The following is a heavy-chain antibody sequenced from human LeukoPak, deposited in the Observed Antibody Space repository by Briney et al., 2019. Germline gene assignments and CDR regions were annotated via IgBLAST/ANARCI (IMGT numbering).Heavy chain of an antibody. CDR3: ARDESGYIYLDAFDI. V-gene: IGHV4-39*07. CDR1: GVSISSSNSY. CDR2: IYYSGNT. D-gene: IGHD5-18*01. Sequence: SETLSLTCTVSGVSISSSNSYWGWIRQPPGKGLEWIGSIYYSGNTYYNASLKSQVSISIDTSKNQFSLNLRSVTAADTAVYYCARDESGYIYLDAFDIWGQGTMVIVSS. J-gene: IGHJ3*02.